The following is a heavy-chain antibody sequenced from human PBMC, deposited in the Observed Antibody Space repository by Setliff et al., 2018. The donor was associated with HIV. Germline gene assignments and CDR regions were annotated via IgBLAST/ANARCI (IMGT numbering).Heavy chain of an antibody. CDR2: INTGNGNT. V-gene: IGHV1-3*03. CDR1: GYTFTTYA. J-gene: IGHJ6*03. CDR3: ASIAVAGTQYYYMDV. Sequence: GASVKVSCKASGYTFTTYAIHWVRQAPGQRLEWMGWINTGNGNTKYSQEFQGRVTITRDTSASTAYMELSSLRSEDTAVYYCASIAVAGTQYYYMDVWGKGTTVTVSS. D-gene: IGHD6-19*01.